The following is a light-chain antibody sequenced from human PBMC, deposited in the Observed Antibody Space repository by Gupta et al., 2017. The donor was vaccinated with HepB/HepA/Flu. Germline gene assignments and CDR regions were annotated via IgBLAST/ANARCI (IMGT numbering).Light chain of an antibody. V-gene: IGLV3-25*03. CDR2: KDS. CDR3: QSADSSGTYV. J-gene: IGLJ1*01. Sequence: SYELPQPPSVSVSPGQTARLNCYGAALPKQYAYWYQQKPGQAPLLVIYKDSESPAWIPERFSCSSSGTTFTLTISGVQAEDDADYYCQSADSSGTYVFGTGTKVTVL. CDR1: ALPKQY.